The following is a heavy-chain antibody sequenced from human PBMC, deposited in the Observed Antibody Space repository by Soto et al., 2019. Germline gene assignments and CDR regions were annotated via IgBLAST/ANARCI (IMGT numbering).Heavy chain of an antibody. Sequence: QVQLVQSGAEVKKPGASVKISCKASGYTFATYAIHWVRQAPGQSLEWMGWINTANGNTRYSQKFQGRVTITRDTSESTAYMEISSLGSEDTAVYYCARDEDYWGQGTLVTDS. CDR1: GYTFATYA. CDR3: ARDEDY. V-gene: IGHV1-3*04. CDR2: INTANGNT. J-gene: IGHJ4*02.